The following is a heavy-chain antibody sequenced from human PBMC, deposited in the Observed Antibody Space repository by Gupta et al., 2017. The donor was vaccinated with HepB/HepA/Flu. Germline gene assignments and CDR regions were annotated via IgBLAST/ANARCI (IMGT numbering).Heavy chain of an antibody. CDR2: ISYDGSNK. CDR1: GFTFSSYA. V-gene: IGHV3-30-3*01. CDR3: ARDLAFYDILTGLDY. J-gene: IGHJ4*02. D-gene: IGHD3-9*01. Sequence: QVQLVESGGGVVQPGRSLRLSCAASGFTFSSYAMHWVRQAPGKGLEWVAVISYDGSNKYYADSVKGRFTISRDNSKNTLYLQMNSLRAEDTAVYYCARDLAFYDILTGLDYWGQGTLVTVSS.